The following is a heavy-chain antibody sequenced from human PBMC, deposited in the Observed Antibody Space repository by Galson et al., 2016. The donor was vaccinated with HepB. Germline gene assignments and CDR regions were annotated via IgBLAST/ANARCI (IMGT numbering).Heavy chain of an antibody. CDR3: AKLGTQYSYGHYTFDY. Sequence: SLRLSCAASGFTFDDYSMHWVRLAPGKGLEWVSTISWDSGSIGYADSVKGRFTISRDNANNSLCLQMHSLRTEDTAFYYCAKLGTQYSYGHYTFDYWGQGTLVTVSS. CDR2: ISWDSGSI. V-gene: IGHV3-9*01. J-gene: IGHJ4*02. CDR1: GFTFDDYS. D-gene: IGHD5-18*01.